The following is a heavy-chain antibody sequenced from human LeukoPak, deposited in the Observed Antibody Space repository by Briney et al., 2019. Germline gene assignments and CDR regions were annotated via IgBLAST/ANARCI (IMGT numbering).Heavy chain of an antibody. CDR1: GFTFSSYG. Sequence: GGSLRLSCAASGFTFSSYGMHWVRQAPGKGLEWVAVISYDGSNKYYADSVKGRFTISRDNSKNTLYLQMNSLRAEDTAVYYCAKVARSPVQNPGYCSGGSCKYGMDVWGQGTTVTASS. CDR2: ISYDGSNK. CDR3: AKVARSPVQNPGYCSGGSCKYGMDV. V-gene: IGHV3-30*18. J-gene: IGHJ6*02. D-gene: IGHD2-15*01.